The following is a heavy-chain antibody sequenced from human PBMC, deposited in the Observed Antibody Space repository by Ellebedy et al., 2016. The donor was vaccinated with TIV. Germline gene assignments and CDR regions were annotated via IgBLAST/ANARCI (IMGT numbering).Heavy chain of an antibody. CDR3: AKGGDDSDYSSYQYYNMAA. Sequence: GESLKISXAASGFTFDDYAMHWVRQAPGKGLEWVSAISGSGGSTYYADSVKGRFTISRDNSKNTLYLHMNSLRAEDAAVYFCAKGGDDSDYSSYQYYNMAAWGKGTTVTVSS. J-gene: IGHJ6*03. V-gene: IGHV3-23*01. CDR1: GFTFDDYA. D-gene: IGHD4-11*01. CDR2: ISGSGGST.